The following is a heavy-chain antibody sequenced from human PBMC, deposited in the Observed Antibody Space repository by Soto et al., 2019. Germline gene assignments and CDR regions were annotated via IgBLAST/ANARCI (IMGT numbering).Heavy chain of an antibody. CDR1: GGSISSGGYS. D-gene: IGHD4-17*01. CDR3: ARRGSYGDSPYFDY. J-gene: IGHJ4*02. Sequence: SETLSLTCAVSGGSISSGGYSWSWIRQPPGKGLEWIGYIYHSGSTYYNPSLKSRVTISVDGSKNQFSLKLSSVTAADTAVYYCARRGSYGDSPYFDYWGQGTLVTVSS. V-gene: IGHV4-30-2*01. CDR2: IYHSGST.